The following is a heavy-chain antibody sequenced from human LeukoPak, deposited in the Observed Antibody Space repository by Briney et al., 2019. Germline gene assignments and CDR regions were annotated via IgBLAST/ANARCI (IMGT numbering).Heavy chain of an antibody. D-gene: IGHD2-8*01. J-gene: IGHJ4*02. CDR2: IKQDGSEK. V-gene: IGHV3-7*01. CDR1: GFTFSSYW. CDR3: ARGSKVVLMVYAILEGFDY. Sequence: GGSLRLSCAASGFTFSSYWMSWVRQARGKGLEWVANIKQDGSEKYYVDSVEGRFTISRDNAKNSLYLQMNSLRAEDTAVYYCARGSKVVLMVYAILEGFDYWGQGTLVTVSS.